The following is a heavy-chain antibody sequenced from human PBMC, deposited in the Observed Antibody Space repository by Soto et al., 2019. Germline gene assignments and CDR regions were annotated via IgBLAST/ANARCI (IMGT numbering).Heavy chain of an antibody. J-gene: IGHJ4*02. Sequence: QLQLQESGPGLVKPSETLSLTCTVSGGSISSSSYYWGWIRQPPGKGLEWIGSIYYSGSTYYNPSLKSRVTLSVDTSKNQFSLKLSSVTAADTAVYYCARHGAAAGTVFEFDYWGQGTLVTVSS. CDR1: GGSISSSSYY. CDR3: ARHGAAAGTVFEFDY. V-gene: IGHV4-39*01. D-gene: IGHD6-13*01. CDR2: IYYSGST.